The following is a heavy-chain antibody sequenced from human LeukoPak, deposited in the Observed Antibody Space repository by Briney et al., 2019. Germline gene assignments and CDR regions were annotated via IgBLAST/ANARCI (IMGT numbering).Heavy chain of an antibody. D-gene: IGHD1-1*01. Sequence: SETLSLTCTVSGGSISSYYWSWIRQPPGKGLEWIGYIFYSGSTNYNPSLKSRVTISVDTSKNQFSLKLSSVTAADTAVYYCARVGGGNYYYYGMDVWGQGTTVTVSS. CDR3: ARVGGGNYYYYGMDV. CDR2: IFYSGST. CDR1: GGSISSYY. V-gene: IGHV4-59*01. J-gene: IGHJ6*02.